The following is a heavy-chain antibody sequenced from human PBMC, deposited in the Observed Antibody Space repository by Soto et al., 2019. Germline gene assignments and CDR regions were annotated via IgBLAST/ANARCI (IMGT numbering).Heavy chain of an antibody. V-gene: IGHV4-59*01. J-gene: IGHJ4*02. CDR2: IYHTGRT. CDR3: VRVSNEYGGNGAFDY. CDR1: GGSISGFP. Sequence: SETLSLTCSVSGGSISGFPWIWIRQPPGKGLEWVGCIYHTGRTNYNPSLKSRLTISLDMSRNQFSLQLTSVTAADTALYYCVRVSNEYGGNGAFDYWGLGTLVTVSS. D-gene: IGHD4-17*01.